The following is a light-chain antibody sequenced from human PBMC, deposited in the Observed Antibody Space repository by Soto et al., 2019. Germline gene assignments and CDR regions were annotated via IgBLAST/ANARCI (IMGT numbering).Light chain of an antibody. CDR2: KAS. CDR1: QSISSW. CDR3: QQYSSFWT. Sequence: DLQMTQSPSTLSASVGDRVTITCRASQSISSWLAWYQQKPGKAPKLLIYKASTLESGVPSRFSGSGSGTEFTLTISSLQPDDFAIYYCQQYSSFWTFGQGTKVEIK. V-gene: IGKV1-5*03. J-gene: IGKJ1*01.